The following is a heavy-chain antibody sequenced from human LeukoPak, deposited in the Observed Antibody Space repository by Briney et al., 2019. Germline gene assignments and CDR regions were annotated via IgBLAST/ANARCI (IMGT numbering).Heavy chain of an antibody. CDR1: GFTFSSYG. J-gene: IGHJ5*01. Sequence: PGGSLRLSCAASGFTFSSYGMHWVRQAPGKGLEWVSVISGGGGTTYYADSVKGRFTISRDNSKNTLYLRMNSLRIEDTAVYYCAKGPVVTATYNWFDSWGQGALVTVSS. V-gene: IGHV3-23*01. CDR2: ISGGGGTT. D-gene: IGHD2-21*02. CDR3: AKGPVVTATYNWFDS.